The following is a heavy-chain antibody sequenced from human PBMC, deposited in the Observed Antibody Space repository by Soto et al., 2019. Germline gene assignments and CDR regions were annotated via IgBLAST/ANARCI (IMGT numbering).Heavy chain of an antibody. CDR1: GSSFSAYA. J-gene: IGHJ6*02. V-gene: IGHV3-23*01. CDR2: ISRSGDYT. CDR3: AKGGFWVHYGMDV. Sequence: EVQLLESGGGLVQPGGSLRLSCAASGSSFSAYAMNWVRQAPGKGLEWVSAISRSGDYTFYSDSVKGRFTISRDNSRNTGYREMNSLRAADTAVYYCAKGGFWVHYGMDVWGQGTTVSVSS. D-gene: IGHD7-27*01.